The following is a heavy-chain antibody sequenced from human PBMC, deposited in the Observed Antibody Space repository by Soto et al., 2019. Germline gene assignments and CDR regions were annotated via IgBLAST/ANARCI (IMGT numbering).Heavy chain of an antibody. CDR3: ARESEDLTSNFDY. V-gene: IGHV3-53*01. Sequence: GGSLRLSCAVSGFSVSNTYMSWVRQAPGKGLEWISVIYRGRATYYADSVKGRFTISRDNAKNSVYLEMNSLSAEDTAVYYCARESEDLTSNFDYWGQGTLVTVSS. CDR1: GFSVSNTY. J-gene: IGHJ4*02. CDR2: IYRGRAT.